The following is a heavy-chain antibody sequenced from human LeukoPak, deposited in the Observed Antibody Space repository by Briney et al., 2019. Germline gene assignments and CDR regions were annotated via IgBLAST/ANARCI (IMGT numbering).Heavy chain of an antibody. J-gene: IGHJ6*02. CDR2: INPNSGGT. V-gene: IGHV1-2*02. D-gene: IGHD2-2*01. CDR1: GYTFTGYY. CDR3: ARDQHCSSTSCYLFYYYYGMDV. Sequence: AASVKVSCKASGYTFTGYYMHWVRQAPGQGLEWMGWINPNSGGTNYAQKFQGRVTMTRDTSISTAYMGLSRLRSDDTAVYYCARDQHCSSTSCYLFYYYYGMDVWGQGTTVTVSS.